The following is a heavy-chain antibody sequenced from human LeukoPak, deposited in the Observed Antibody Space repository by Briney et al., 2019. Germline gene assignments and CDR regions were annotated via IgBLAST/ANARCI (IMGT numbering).Heavy chain of an antibody. CDR1: GDTFSSYG. CDR2: IIPIFGTT. V-gene: IGHV1-69*13. Sequence: ASVKVSCKASGDTFSSYGISWVRQAPGQGLEWMGGIIPIFGTTNYAQKFQGRVTITADGSTSTAYMDLSSLTSEDTAVYYCARQTSGGYTVFSGKPRGHWFDPWGQGTLVTVSS. CDR3: ARQTSGGYTVFSGKPRGHWFDP. D-gene: IGHD5-24*01. J-gene: IGHJ5*02.